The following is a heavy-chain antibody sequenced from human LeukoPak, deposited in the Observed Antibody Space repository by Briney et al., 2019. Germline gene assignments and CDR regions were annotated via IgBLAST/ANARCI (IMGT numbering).Heavy chain of an antibody. J-gene: IGHJ4*02. CDR2: INYSGST. CDR1: GGSFSGDY. Sequence: SETLSLTCAVYGGSFSGDYWGWIRPPPGKGLEWIGAINYSGSTNYNPSLKSRVTISVDTSKNQFSLKLSSVTAADTAVYYCARGLGIQLWTTISDYFDYWGQGTLVTVSS. D-gene: IGHD5-18*01. V-gene: IGHV4-34*01. CDR3: ARGLGIQLWTTISDYFDY.